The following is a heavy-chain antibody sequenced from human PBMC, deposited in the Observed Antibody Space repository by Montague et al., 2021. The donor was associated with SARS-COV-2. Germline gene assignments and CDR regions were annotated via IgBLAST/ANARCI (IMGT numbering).Heavy chain of an antibody. V-gene: IGHV4-39*07. CDR2: IYNSDNT. CDR1: GGSISTTHYY. CDR3: ARAWRYGDYSGVHFAP. Sequence: SETLSLTCTVSGGSISTTHYYWAWIRQPPGKGLDWVGSIYNSDNTYYNPSLESRLTMSVDTSKNQFSLKLRSATAAAAAVYHCARAWRYGDYSGVHFAPWGQGTLVTVPS. D-gene: IGHD4-17*01. J-gene: IGHJ5*02.